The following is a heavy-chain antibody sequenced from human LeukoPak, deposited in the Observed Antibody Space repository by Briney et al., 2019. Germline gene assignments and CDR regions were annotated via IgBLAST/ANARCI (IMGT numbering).Heavy chain of an antibody. Sequence: ASVKVSCKASGYTFTSYAISCVRQAPGQGLEWMGWISAYNGNTNYAQKLQCRVTMTTDTSTSTAYMELRSLRSDDTAVYYCARVLFLEWLSFPVNWFDPWGQGTLVTVSS. CDR2: ISAYNGNT. CDR1: GYTFTSYA. D-gene: IGHD3-3*01. V-gene: IGHV1-18*01. J-gene: IGHJ5*02. CDR3: ARVLFLEWLSFPVNWFDP.